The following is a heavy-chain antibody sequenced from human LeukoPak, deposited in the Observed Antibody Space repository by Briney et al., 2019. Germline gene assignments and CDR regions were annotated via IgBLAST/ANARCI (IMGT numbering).Heavy chain of an antibody. V-gene: IGHV4-59*12. J-gene: IGHJ3*02. CDR1: GGSISSYY. CDR3: ARDLSGSYWGDAFDI. CDR2: IYYSGST. D-gene: IGHD1-26*01. Sequence: PSETLSLTCTVSGGSISSYYWSWIRQPPGKGLEWIGYIYYSGSTNYNPSLKSRVTMSVDTSKNQFSLKLSSVTAADTAVYYCARDLSGSYWGDAFDIWGQGTMVTVSS.